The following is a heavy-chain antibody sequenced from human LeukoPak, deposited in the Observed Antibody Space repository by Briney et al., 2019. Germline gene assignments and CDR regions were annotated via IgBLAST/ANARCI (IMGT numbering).Heavy chain of an antibody. CDR2: IYYSGST. J-gene: IGHJ3*02. D-gene: IGHD1-26*01. CDR3: ARSLDSGSYYDAFDI. V-gene: IGHV4-39*01. Sequence: KTSETLSLTCTVSGGSISSSSYYWGWIRQPPGKGLEWIGSIYYSGSTYYNPSLKSRVTISVDTSKNQFSLKLSSVTAADTAVYYCARSLDSGSYYDAFDIWGQGTMVTVSS. CDR1: GGSISSSSYY.